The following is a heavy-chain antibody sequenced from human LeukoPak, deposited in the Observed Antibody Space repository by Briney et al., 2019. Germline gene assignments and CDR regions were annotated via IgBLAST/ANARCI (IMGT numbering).Heavy chain of an antibody. CDR2: INHSGST. V-gene: IGHV4-30-4*08. Sequence: PSQTLSLTCTVSGGSISSGDYYWSWIRQPPGKGLEWIGEINHSGSTNYNPSLKSRVTISVDTSKNQFSLKLSSVTAADTAVYYCARGLGRYSSSWYPTTYFDYWGQGTLVTVSS. CDR1: GGSISSGDYY. D-gene: IGHD6-13*01. CDR3: ARGLGRYSSSWYPTTYFDY. J-gene: IGHJ4*02.